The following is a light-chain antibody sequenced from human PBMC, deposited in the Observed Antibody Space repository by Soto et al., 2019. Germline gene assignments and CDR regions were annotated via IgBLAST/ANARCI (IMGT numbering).Light chain of an antibody. CDR2: GNN. V-gene: IGLV1-44*01. CDR1: SSNIGRNS. Sequence: LSQAPSVSATPGQRVTITCSGSSSNIGRNSVNWYQHLPGTAPTLLTHGNNHRPSGVPDRFSGAKSGTSASLAISGLQPEEEADYCCAAWDDSLNEYVFGDGTKVTVL. J-gene: IGLJ1*01. CDR3: AAWDDSLNEYV.